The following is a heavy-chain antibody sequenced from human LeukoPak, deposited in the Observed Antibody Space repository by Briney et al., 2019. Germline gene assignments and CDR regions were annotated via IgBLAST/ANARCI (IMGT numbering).Heavy chain of an antibody. J-gene: IGHJ4*02. CDR2: IKQDGSEK. V-gene: IGHV3-7*01. CDR3: ARHIPRGNNYFDC. CDR1: GFSVSDNY. D-gene: IGHD1/OR15-1a*01. Sequence: PGGSLRLSCAASGFSVSDNYMTWVRQAPGKGLDWVANIKQDGSEKYYVDSVKGRFTISRDNAKNSLYLQMNNLGAEDTAVYYCARHIPRGNNYFDCWGQGTLVTVSS.